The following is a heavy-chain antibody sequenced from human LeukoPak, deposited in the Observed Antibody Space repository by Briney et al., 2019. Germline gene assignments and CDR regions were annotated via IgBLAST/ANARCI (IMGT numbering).Heavy chain of an antibody. CDR3: ARGLGYCTNGVCSKFFYMDV. CDR2: INHSGST. V-gene: IGHV4-34*01. J-gene: IGHJ6*03. D-gene: IGHD2-8*01. Sequence: PSETLSLTCAVYGGSFSGYYWSWIRQPPGKGLEWIGEINHSGSTNYNPSLKSRVTISVDTSENQFSLKLSSVTAADTAVYYCARGLGYCTNGVCSKFFYMDVWGKGTTVTVSS. CDR1: GGSFSGYY.